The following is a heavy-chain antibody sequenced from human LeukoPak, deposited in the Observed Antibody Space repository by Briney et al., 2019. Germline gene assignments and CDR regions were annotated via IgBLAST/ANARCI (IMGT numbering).Heavy chain of an antibody. CDR2: ISSSSSYI. CDR3: ARYGPNDSPCDY. D-gene: IGHD3-3*01. CDR1: GFTFSSYS. Sequence: GGSLRLSCAASGFTFSSYSMNWVRQAPGKGLEWVSSISSSSSYIYYADSVKGRFTISRDNAKNSLYLQMNSLRAEDTGVYYCARYGPNDSPCDYWGQGTLVTVSS. V-gene: IGHV3-21*01. J-gene: IGHJ4*02.